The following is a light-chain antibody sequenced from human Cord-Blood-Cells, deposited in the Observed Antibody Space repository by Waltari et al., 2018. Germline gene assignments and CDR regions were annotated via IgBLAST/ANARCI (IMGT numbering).Light chain of an antibody. CDR2: GNS. J-gene: IGLJ3*02. Sequence: QSVLTPPPSVSGAPGQRVPISCTGTSSTIGAGSDVHWYQQLPGTAPNLLIYGNSTRPAGVPDRFSGSKSGTSASLAITGLQAEDEADYYCQSYDSSLSGWVFGGGTKLTVL. CDR1: SSTIGAGSD. V-gene: IGLV1-40*01. CDR3: QSYDSSLSGWV.